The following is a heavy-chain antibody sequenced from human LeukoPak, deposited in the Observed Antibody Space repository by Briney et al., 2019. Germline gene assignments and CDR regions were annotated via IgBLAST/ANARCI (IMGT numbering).Heavy chain of an antibody. V-gene: IGHV4-39*07. Sequence: TSETLSLTCAVSGASISGSGYYLGWIRQPPGKGLEWIGNIYYTGNTYYNPSLKSRVTISVDTSKNQFSLKLSSVTAADTAVYYCARVTSGYSYGHFDYWGQGTLVTVSS. CDR1: GASISGSGYY. D-gene: IGHD5-18*01. CDR3: ARVTSGYSYGHFDY. J-gene: IGHJ4*02. CDR2: IYYTGNT.